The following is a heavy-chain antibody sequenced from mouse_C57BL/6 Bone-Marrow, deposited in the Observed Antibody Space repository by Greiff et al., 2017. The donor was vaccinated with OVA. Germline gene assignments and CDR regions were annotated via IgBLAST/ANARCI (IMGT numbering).Heavy chain of an antibody. CDR3: ARDSNYGAWFAY. D-gene: IGHD2-5*01. V-gene: IGHV1-69*01. J-gene: IGHJ3*01. CDR2: IDPSDSYT. Sequence: QVQLQQPGAELVMPGASVKLSCKASGYTFTSYWMHWVKQRPGQGLEWIGEIDPSDSYTNYNQKFKGKSTLTVDKSSSTAYMQLSSLTSEDSAVYYGARDSNYGAWFAYWGQGTLVTVSA. CDR1: GYTFTSYW.